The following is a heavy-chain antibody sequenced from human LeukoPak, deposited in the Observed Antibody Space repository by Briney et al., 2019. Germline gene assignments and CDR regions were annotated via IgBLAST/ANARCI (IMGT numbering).Heavy chain of an antibody. J-gene: IGHJ4*02. CDR3: ATLYGGQRADGY. Sequence: GGSLRLSCAASGFTFSSYWMSWVRQAPGKGLEWVPAIYSGETTEYADSVKGRFTISRDSSKNTLYLQMNSLRTEDTAVYYCATLYGGQRADGYWGQGTLVTVSS. CDR2: IYSGETT. V-gene: IGHV3-53*01. CDR1: GFTFSSYW. D-gene: IGHD2-15*01.